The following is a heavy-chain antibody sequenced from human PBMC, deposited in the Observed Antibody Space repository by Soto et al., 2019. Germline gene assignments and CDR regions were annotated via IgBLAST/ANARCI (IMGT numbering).Heavy chain of an antibody. J-gene: IGHJ4*02. D-gene: IGHD5-12*01. CDR2: ISYDGSNK. CDR3: AKAPYSGYEIDY. CDR1: GFTFSSYG. V-gene: IGHV3-30*18. Sequence: PGGSLRLSCAASGFTFSSYGMHWVRQAPGKGLEWVAVISYDGSNKYYADSVKGRFTISRDNSKNTLYLQMNSLRAEDTAVYYCAKAPYSGYEIDYWGQGTLVTVSS.